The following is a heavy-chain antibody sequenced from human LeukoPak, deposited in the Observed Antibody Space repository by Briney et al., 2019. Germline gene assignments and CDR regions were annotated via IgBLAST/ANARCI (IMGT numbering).Heavy chain of an antibody. D-gene: IGHD4-17*01. J-gene: IGHJ6*04. Sequence: ASVKVSCKASGYTFTTYAMNWVRQAPGQGLEWMGWISAYNGNTNYAQKLQGRVTMTTDTSTSTAYMELRSLRSDVTAVYYCARDVGLGYGDYWGKGTTVTVSS. V-gene: IGHV1-18*01. CDR1: GYTFTTYA. CDR2: ISAYNGNT. CDR3: ARDVGLGYGDY.